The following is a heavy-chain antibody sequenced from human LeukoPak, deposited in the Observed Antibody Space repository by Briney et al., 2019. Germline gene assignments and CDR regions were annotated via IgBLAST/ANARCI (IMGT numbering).Heavy chain of an antibody. D-gene: IGHD3-9*01. Sequence: PGGSLRLSCAASGFSFRSYALHWVRQAPGKGLEHVSAISSTGDNTNYADSVKGRFTISRDNSKNTLYLQMGRLRADDMAVYYCARVGGLKGSFDRWGQGTLVTVSS. CDR2: ISSTGDNT. J-gene: IGHJ4*02. CDR3: ARVGGLKGSFDR. V-gene: IGHV3-64*02. CDR1: GFSFRSYA.